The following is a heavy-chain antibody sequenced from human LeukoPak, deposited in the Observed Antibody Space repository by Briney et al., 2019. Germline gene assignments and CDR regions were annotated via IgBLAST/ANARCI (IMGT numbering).Heavy chain of an antibody. D-gene: IGHD6-19*01. J-gene: IGHJ4*02. CDR1: EFTFSSYS. CDR3: ARLVAGTGEYNFDY. Sequence: GGSLRLSCAASEFTFSSYSMNWVRQAPGKGLEWISSFTGSSNTIYYADPVKGRFTISRDNSKNTLYLQMNSLRAEDTAVYYCARLVAGTGEYNFDYWGQGTLVTVSS. V-gene: IGHV3-48*01. CDR2: FTGSSNTI.